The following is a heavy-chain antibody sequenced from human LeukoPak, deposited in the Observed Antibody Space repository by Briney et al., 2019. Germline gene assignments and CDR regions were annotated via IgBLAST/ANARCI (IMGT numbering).Heavy chain of an antibody. Sequence: GRSLRLSCAASGFTFSSYGMHWVRQAPGKGLEWVAVISYDGSNKYYTDSVEGRFTISRDNSKNTLYLQVNGLRAEDTAVYYCAKDSWNYFLGGSRPRHFDYWGQGTLVTVSS. CDR2: ISYDGSNK. CDR1: GFTFSSYG. D-gene: IGHD1-7*01. V-gene: IGHV3-30*18. CDR3: AKDSWNYFLGGSRPRHFDY. J-gene: IGHJ4*02.